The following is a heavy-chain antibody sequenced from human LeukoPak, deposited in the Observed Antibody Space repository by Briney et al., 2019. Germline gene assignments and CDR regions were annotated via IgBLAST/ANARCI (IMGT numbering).Heavy chain of an antibody. CDR2: ISSASITI. J-gene: IGHJ4*02. D-gene: IGHD3-10*01. CDR1: GFTFDKYS. V-gene: IGHV3-48*01. Sequence: GGSLRLSCAASGFTFDKYSMNWVRQAPGKGLEWVSHISSASITIYYADSVKGRFTISRDNAKSSLYLHMASLRAEDTALYYCARDYYRSGSYAVDFWGQGTLVTVSS. CDR3: ARDYYRSGSYAVDF.